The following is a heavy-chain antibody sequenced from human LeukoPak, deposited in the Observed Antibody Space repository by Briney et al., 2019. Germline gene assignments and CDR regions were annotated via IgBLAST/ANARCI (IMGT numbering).Heavy chain of an antibody. CDR3: AKDVYYYDSSAYSSLDY. CDR1: GFTFSSYA. J-gene: IGHJ4*02. V-gene: IGHV3-30*04. CDR2: ISYNGSNK. D-gene: IGHD3-22*01. Sequence: GGSLRLSCAASGFTFSSYAMHWVRQAPGKGLEWVAVISYNGSNKYYADSVKGRFTISRDNSRNTLYLQMNSLRAEDTAVYYCAKDVYYYDSSAYSSLDYWGQRTLVTVSS.